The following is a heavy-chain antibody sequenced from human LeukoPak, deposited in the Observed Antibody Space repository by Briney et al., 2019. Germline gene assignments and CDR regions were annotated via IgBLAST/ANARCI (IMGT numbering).Heavy chain of an antibody. J-gene: IGHJ3*02. D-gene: IGHD6-13*01. CDR3: ARVYSSSWYFAFDI. Sequence: GASVKVSCKASGYTFTSYGISWVRQAPGQGLEWMGWISAYNGNTNYAQKLQGRVTMTTDTSTSTAYMELRSLRSDDTAAYYCARVYSSSWYFAFDIWGQGTMVTVSS. V-gene: IGHV1-18*04. CDR1: GYTFTSYG. CDR2: ISAYNGNT.